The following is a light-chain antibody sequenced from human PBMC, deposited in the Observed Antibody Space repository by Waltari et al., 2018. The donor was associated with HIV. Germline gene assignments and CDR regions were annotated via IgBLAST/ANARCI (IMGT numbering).Light chain of an antibody. Sequence: QSALTQPASVSGSPGQSITISCSGTSSDISTYNFVSWYQKHPDKAPKLLIYDVDTPPSGVPRRFSGSKSGDTASLTISSIQADDEADYFCSSYTTTNTVVFGGGTKVSVL. V-gene: IGLV2-14*03. CDR2: DVD. CDR1: SSDISTYNF. J-gene: IGLJ2*01. CDR3: SSYTTTNTVV.